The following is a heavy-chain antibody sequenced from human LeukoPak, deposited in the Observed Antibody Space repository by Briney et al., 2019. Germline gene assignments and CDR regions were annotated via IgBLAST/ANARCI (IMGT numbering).Heavy chain of an antibody. J-gene: IGHJ6*01. CDR1: GFTFSDYY. Sequence: GSMSLSCAASGFTFSDYYMSWLRQAPGKGLEWVSYISSSGSTIYYADSGKRRFTIYRDNAKNSLYLQMSSLRAADTAVYYCARLLHVPPTGTTLNVDYYGMDVWGQGTKATASS. V-gene: IGHV3-11*01. CDR2: ISSSGSTI. D-gene: IGHD1-7*01. CDR3: ARLLHVPPTGTTLNVDYYGMDV.